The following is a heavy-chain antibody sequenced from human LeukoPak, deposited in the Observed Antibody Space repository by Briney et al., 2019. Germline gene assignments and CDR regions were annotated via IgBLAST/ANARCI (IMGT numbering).Heavy chain of an antibody. Sequence: LSLTCTVSGGSISSSSYYWGWIRQPPGKGLEWVSYISISGSTIYYADSVKGRFTISRDNAKNSLYLQMNSLRAEDTAVYYCARAREEIVVVPAARDGWFDPWGQGTLVTVSS. CDR3: ARAREEIVVVPAARDGWFDP. CDR2: ISISGSTI. J-gene: IGHJ5*02. D-gene: IGHD2-2*01. V-gene: IGHV3-11*01. CDR1: GGSISSSSYY.